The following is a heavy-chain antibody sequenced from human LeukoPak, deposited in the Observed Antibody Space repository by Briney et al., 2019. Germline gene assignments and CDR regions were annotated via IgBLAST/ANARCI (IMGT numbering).Heavy chain of an antibody. V-gene: IGHV3-23*01. CDR1: GFTFSNFA. CDR2: ISDSGGGI. D-gene: IGHD3-16*01. CDR3: AKVGVGWVAFEY. J-gene: IGHJ4*02. Sequence: PGGSLRLSCAASGFTFSNFAMSWVRQAPGKGLQWVSAISDSGGGIFYADSVKGRFTISRDNSKNTLYLQMNSLRAEDTAVYYCAKVGVGWVAFEYWGQGTLVTVSS.